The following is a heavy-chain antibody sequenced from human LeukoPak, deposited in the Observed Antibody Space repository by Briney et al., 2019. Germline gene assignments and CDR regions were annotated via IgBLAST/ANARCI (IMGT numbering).Heavy chain of an antibody. V-gene: IGHV4-34*01. CDR3: AEHQGYSYGPRFDY. D-gene: IGHD5-18*01. CDR2: INHSGST. J-gene: IGHJ4*02. CDR1: GGSFSGYY. Sequence: PSETLSLTCAVYGGSFSGYYWSWIRQPPGKGLEWIGEINHSGSTNYNPSLKSRVTISVDTSKNQFSLKLSSATAADTAVYYCAEHQGYSYGPRFDYWGQGTLVTVSS.